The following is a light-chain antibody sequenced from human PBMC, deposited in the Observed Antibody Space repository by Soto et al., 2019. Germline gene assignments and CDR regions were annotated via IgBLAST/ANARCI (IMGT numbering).Light chain of an antibody. CDR1: QSVSSK. V-gene: IGKV3-15*01. J-gene: IGKJ5*01. Sequence: EIVMTQSPATLSVSPGERATLSCRASQSVSSKLAWYQQKPGQAPRLLIYGASTRATGIPARFSGSGSGTDFTLTISSLEPEDSAVYYCQQRHMWPITFGQGTRLE. CDR3: QQRHMWPIT. CDR2: GAS.